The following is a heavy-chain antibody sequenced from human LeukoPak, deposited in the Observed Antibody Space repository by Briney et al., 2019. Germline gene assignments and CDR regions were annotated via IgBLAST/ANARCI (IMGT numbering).Heavy chain of an antibody. CDR3: ARRDTAMVNFDY. D-gene: IGHD5-18*01. CDR2: IYYSGST. CDR1: GGSISSGDYY. J-gene: IGHJ4*02. Sequence: SETLSLTCTVSGGSISSGDYYWSWIRQPPGKGLEWIGYIYYSGSTYYNPSLKSRVTISVDTSKNQFSLKLSSVTAADTVVYYCARRDTAMVNFDYWGQGTLVTVS. V-gene: IGHV4-30-4*08.